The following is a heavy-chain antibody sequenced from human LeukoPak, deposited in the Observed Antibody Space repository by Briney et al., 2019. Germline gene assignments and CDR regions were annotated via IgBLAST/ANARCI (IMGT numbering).Heavy chain of an antibody. Sequence: PSETLSLTCTVSGGSISSSSYYWGWIRQPPEKGLEWIGSIHYSGSTSYNPSLKSRVTISVDTSKNQFSLKLSSVTAADTAVYYCARDAPYYYDSSGRNYFDHWGQGTLVTVSS. CDR1: GGSISSSSYY. D-gene: IGHD3-22*01. J-gene: IGHJ4*02. V-gene: IGHV4-39*07. CDR3: ARDAPYYYDSSGRNYFDH. CDR2: IHYSGST.